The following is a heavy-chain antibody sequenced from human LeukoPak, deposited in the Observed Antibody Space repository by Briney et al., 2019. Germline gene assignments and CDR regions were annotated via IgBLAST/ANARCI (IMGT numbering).Heavy chain of an antibody. CDR1: GYTFTSYG. Sequence: ASVKVSCKASGYTFTSYGISWVRQAPGQGLEWMGWISAYNGNTNYAQKLQGRVTMTTDTSTSTAYMELRSLRSDDTAVYYCARDSSSWYGGGWFDPWGQGTLVTVSS. CDR3: ARDSSSWYGGGWFDP. J-gene: IGHJ5*02. D-gene: IGHD6-13*01. V-gene: IGHV1-18*01. CDR2: ISAYNGNT.